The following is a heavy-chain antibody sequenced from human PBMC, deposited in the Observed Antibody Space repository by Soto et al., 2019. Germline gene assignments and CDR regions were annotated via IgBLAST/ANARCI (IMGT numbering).Heavy chain of an antibody. Sequence: QITLKESGPTLVKPTETLTLTCTFSGFSLTTSGVHLGWIRQPPGKALEWLALIYWNDDKRYSPSLKTRLTXTXVTSRNQVVLTMTNIDPVDTATYYCVHRYASGPFQYWGQGTLVTVSS. CDR1: GFSLTTSGVH. J-gene: IGHJ1*01. D-gene: IGHD3-10*01. CDR3: VHRYASGPFQY. CDR2: IYWNDDK. V-gene: IGHV2-5*01.